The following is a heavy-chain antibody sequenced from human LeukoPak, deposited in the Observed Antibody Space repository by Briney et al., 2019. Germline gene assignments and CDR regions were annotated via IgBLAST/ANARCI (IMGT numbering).Heavy chain of an antibody. CDR1: GGSISSGSYY. D-gene: IGHD6-19*01. V-gene: IGHV4-61*09. Sequence: PSETLSLTCTVSGGSISSGSYYWTWIRQPAGKGLEWIGHLYTSGTTSYNPSLQSRVTISADTSKHQFSLRLTPVTAADTAVYYCARAGGSVGWYGTIDSWGQGTLVTVSS. J-gene: IGHJ4*02. CDR3: ARAGGSVGWYGTIDS. CDR2: LYTSGTT.